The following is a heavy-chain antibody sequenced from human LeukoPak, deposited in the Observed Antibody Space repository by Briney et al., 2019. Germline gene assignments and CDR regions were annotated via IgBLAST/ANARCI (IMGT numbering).Heavy chain of an antibody. J-gene: IGHJ4*02. CDR2: MNPNSGNT. CDR3: ARGRSTGYPYYFEY. D-gene: IGHD5-12*01. CDR1: GYTFTSYD. V-gene: IGHV1-8*01. Sequence: ASVKVSCKASGYTFTSYDINWVRQATGQGLEWMGWMNPNSGNTGYAQKFQGRVTITRNTSISTAYMELSGLRSEDTAVYYCARGRSTGYPYYFEYWGQGTLVTVSS.